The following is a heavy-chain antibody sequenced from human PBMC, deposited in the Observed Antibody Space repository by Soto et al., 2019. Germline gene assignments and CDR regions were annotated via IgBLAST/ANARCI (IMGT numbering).Heavy chain of an antibody. CDR3: TRHRGYSSGYWGQDF. CDR2: IVPMFDTT. Sequence: QVQLVQSGTEVKKPGSSVKVSCKASGGAFGSYAINWVRQAPGQGLEWMGGIVPMFDTTNYAQRFQGRVTVTADESTSTVYLELNRLRSEDTGMYYCTRHRGYSSGYWGQDFWGQGTLVTVSS. D-gene: IGHD2-15*01. CDR1: GGAFGSYA. J-gene: IGHJ4*02. V-gene: IGHV1-69*01.